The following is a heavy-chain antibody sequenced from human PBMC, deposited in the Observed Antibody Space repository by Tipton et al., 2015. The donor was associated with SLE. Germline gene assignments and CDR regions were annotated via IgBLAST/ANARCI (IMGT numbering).Heavy chain of an antibody. CDR1: GFSISSAYY. CDR2: ISYSGSS. D-gene: IGHD4-23*01. Sequence: TPSLTCAVSGFSISSAYYWGWIRQPPGKGLEWIGYISYSGSSSYYPSLKSRVTISLHTSKNQFSLRLSSVTAADTAVYFCARDLDGGNSGPFFDFWGQGTLVTVSS. CDR3: ARDLDGGNSGPFFDF. J-gene: IGHJ4*02. V-gene: IGHV4-38-2*02.